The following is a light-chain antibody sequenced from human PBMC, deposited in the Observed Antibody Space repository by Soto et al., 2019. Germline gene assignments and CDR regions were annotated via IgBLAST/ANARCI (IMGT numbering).Light chain of an antibody. CDR3: QQSTNRPLT. CDR2: DAS. Sequence: EIVLTQSPGVLSLSPGERATLSCRASHIFSNILAWYQHKPGQAPRLLIYDASTRGTGIPARFSGSGSGTEFTLTISSLQSQDSAVYYCQQSTNRPLTFGGGTKV. V-gene: IGKV3-15*01. CDR1: HIFSNI. J-gene: IGKJ4*01.